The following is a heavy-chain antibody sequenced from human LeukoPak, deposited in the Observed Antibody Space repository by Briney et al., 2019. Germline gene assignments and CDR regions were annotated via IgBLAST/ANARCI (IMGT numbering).Heavy chain of an antibody. Sequence: GASVKVSCKASGYTFTSYAMNWVRQAPGQGLEWMGWINTNTGNPTYAQGFTGRFVFSLDTSVSTAYLQISSLKAEDTAVYYCARLGDIVVVPAAIDPDYWGQGTLVTVSS. V-gene: IGHV7-4-1*02. CDR2: INTNTGNP. CDR3: ARLGDIVVVPAAIDPDY. J-gene: IGHJ4*02. D-gene: IGHD2-2*02. CDR1: GYTFTSYA.